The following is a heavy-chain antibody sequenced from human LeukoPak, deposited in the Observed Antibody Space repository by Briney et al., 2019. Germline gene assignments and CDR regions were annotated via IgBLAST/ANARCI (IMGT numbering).Heavy chain of an antibody. CDR1: GFMSGSYP. CDR3: AKGYRRGWYVGGNFDY. Sequence: GGSLRLSCVVSGFMSGSYPMTWVRQDPRKGLEWLSTVSGRGDSTYYAESVKGRFTISSDTSKNTVYLQMNSLRAEDTALYYCAKGYRRGWYVGGNFDYWGQGTPVTVSS. CDR2: VSGRGDST. D-gene: IGHD6-19*01. J-gene: IGHJ4*02. V-gene: IGHV3-23*01.